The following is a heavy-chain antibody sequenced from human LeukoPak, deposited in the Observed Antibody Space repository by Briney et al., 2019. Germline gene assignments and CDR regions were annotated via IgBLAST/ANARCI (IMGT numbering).Heavy chain of an antibody. CDR3: ARYGASESYSWFDP. D-gene: IGHD3-10*01. CDR1: GGSLRNYY. CDR2: MYSSGST. Sequence: ETLSLTCTVSGGSLRNYYWNLIRQPAGKGLEWIGRMYSSGSTNYNPSLKSRVTMSIDTSKNQFSLKLRSVTAADTAVYYCARYGASESYSWFDPWGQGARVTVSS. J-gene: IGHJ5*02. V-gene: IGHV4-4*07.